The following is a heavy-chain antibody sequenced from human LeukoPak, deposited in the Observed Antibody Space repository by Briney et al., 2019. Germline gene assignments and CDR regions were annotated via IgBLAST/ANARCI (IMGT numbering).Heavy chain of an antibody. D-gene: IGHD3-22*01. Sequence: SETLSLTCADYSGSFSGYYWSWIRQPPGKGMEWIGEINHSGRTNYNPSLKSRVTISVDTSKNQFSLKLSSVTAADTAVYYCARGHYYDSSGYYGYWGQGTLVTVSS. CDR2: INHSGRT. CDR3: ARGHYYDSSGYYGY. CDR1: SGSFSGYY. J-gene: IGHJ4*02. V-gene: IGHV4-34*01.